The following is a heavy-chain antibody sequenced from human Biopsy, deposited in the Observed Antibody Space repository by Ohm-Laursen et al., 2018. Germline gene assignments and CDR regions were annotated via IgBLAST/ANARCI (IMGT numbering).Heavy chain of an antibody. J-gene: IGHJ4*02. V-gene: IGHV4-39*07. CDR2: IRNT. Sequence: SETLSLTCSVSGDSISSSTYYWGWIRQPPGKGLEWIGTIRNTYFRTSLKSRVTMSVDTSKNQFSLKLSSVTAADTAVYFCAAVDYSAYTTVDHWGQGTLITVSS. D-gene: IGHD5-12*01. CDR1: GDSISSSTYY. CDR3: AAVDYSAYTTVDH.